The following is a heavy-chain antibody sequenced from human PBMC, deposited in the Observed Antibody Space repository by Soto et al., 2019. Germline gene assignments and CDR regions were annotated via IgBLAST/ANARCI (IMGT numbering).Heavy chain of an antibody. CDR1: GFTFSSYA. V-gene: IGHV3-30-3*01. CDR2: ISYDGSNK. J-gene: IGHJ4*02. Sequence: GGSLRLSCAASGFTFSSYAMHWVRQAPGKGLERVAVISYDGSNKYYADSVKGRFTISRDNSKNTLYLQMNSLRAEDTAVYYCAADIVLVPAARAPLVYWGQGTLVTVS. D-gene: IGHD2-2*01. CDR3: AADIVLVPAARAPLVY.